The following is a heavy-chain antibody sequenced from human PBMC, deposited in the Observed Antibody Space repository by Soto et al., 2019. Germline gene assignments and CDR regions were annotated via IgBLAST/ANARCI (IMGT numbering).Heavy chain of an antibody. Sequence: GESLKISCAASGFTVSTNYMNWVRQAPGKGLEWVSLIDSGGRTYYAESVKGRFTISRDNLKNTLYLQMNSLRAEDTAVYYCARGSFTFGGVIASSDKWFDPWGQGTLVTVSS. D-gene: IGHD3-16*02. J-gene: IGHJ5*02. V-gene: IGHV3-66*01. CDR1: GFTVSTNY. CDR3: ARGSFTFGGVIASSDKWFDP. CDR2: IDSGGRT.